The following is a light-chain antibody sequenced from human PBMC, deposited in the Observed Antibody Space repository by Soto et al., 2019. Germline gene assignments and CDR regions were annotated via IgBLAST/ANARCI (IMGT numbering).Light chain of an antibody. CDR3: QKHNSAPLV. CDR1: QGINRW. Sequence: IGVTQTQSFECEYAGDIANITCRASQGINRWLAWYQQKPGKAPKLLINDASSLQSGVPTRFTGSGSGTDFTLTISSLQPEDVATYYCQKHNSAPLVFGPGTKVAI. J-gene: IGKJ3*01. V-gene: IGKV1-12*01. CDR2: DAS.